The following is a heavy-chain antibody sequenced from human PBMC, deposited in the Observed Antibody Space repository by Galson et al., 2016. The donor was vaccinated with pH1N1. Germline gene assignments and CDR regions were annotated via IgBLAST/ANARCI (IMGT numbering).Heavy chain of an antibody. J-gene: IGHJ5*02. D-gene: IGHD2-15*01. CDR2: ISYDGRNE. CDR3: ATDTEFCRGGSCYANWFDP. Sequence: SLRLSCAASGFTFSSFGMHWVRQAPGKGLEWVAVISYDGRNEYYADSVKGRFALSRDNSKNTRYMQMNSLRPEDTAMYYCATDTEFCRGGSCYANWFDPWGQGNLVTVSS. CDR1: GFTFSSFG. V-gene: IGHV3-30*03.